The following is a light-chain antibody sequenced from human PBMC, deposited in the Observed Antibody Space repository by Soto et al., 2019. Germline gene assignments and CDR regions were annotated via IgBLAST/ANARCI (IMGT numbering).Light chain of an antibody. CDR1: SSDIGAHNF. J-gene: IGLJ1*01. CDR3: NSYTTSNTFV. CDR2: EVI. V-gene: IGLV2-14*03. Sequence: QSVLTQPVSVSGSPGQAITVSCSGTSSDIGAHNFVSWYQQHPGKAPKLIIYEVINRPSGVSDRFSGSKSGNTASLTISGLQSEDEADYYCNSYTTSNTFVFGSGTKATVL.